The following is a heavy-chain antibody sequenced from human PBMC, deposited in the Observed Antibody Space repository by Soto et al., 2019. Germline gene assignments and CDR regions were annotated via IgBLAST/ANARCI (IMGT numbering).Heavy chain of an antibody. Sequence: QVQLVQSGAEVKKPGSSVKVSCKASGGTFSSYAISWVRQAPAQGREWMGGIIPICGTATYAQKFQGRVTITADETTSTAYMELSSLRSEDTAVYYCAGNWNYENYYYGMDVWGQGTTVTVSS. J-gene: IGHJ6*02. CDR2: IIPICGTA. V-gene: IGHV1-69*01. CDR3: AGNWNYENYYYGMDV. D-gene: IGHD1-7*01. CDR1: GGTFSSYA.